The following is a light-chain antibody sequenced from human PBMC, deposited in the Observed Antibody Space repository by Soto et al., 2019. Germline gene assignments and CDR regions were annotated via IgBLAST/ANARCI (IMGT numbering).Light chain of an antibody. V-gene: IGLV2-14*02. CDR2: EVS. CDR1: SSDVGSYYL. J-gene: IGLJ2*01. CDR3: SSYTTIKTVV. Sequence: QPVLTQPASVSGSPGQSITMSCNGISSDVGSYYLVSWYQQHPGKAPKLIIFEVSNRPSGISDRFSGFKSANTAYLTISGVQPEDEADYHCSSYTTIKTVVFGGGTKLTVL.